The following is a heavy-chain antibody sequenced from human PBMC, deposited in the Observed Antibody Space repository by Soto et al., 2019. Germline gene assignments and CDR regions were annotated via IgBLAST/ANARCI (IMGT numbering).Heavy chain of an antibody. Sequence: QVQLVESGGGVVQPGRSLRLSCAASGFTFSSYGMHWVRQAPGKGLEWVAVISYDGSNKYYAESVKGRFTISRDNSKNTLYLQMNSLRAEDTAVYYCAKEKEGPFDYWGQGTLVTVSS. CDR1: GFTFSSYG. CDR2: ISYDGSNK. V-gene: IGHV3-30*18. J-gene: IGHJ4*02. CDR3: AKEKEGPFDY.